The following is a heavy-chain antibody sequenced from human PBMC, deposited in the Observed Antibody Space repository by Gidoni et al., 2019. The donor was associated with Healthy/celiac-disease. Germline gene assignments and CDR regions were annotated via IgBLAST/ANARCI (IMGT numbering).Heavy chain of an antibody. J-gene: IGHJ4*02. V-gene: IGHV4-31*03. CDR1: GGSISSGGYY. Sequence: QVQLQESGSGLVKPSQTLSLTRTVSGGSISSGGYYWGWIRQHPGEGLEWLGYIYYSGGTYYSPSLRSRVTISVDTSKNQFSLKLSSLTAADPAVYYCAGEDGEGYSLDYWGQGTLVTVSS. CDR3: AGEDGEGYSLDY. D-gene: IGHD4-17*01. CDR2: IYYSGGT.